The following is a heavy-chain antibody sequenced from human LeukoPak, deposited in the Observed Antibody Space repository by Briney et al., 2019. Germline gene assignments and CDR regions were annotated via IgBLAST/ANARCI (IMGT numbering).Heavy chain of an antibody. CDR3: ARLYSGVALPGRMLDY. CDR1: TGSISTYY. J-gene: IGHJ4*02. CDR2: IYYSGST. Sequence: SETLSLTCTVSTGSISTYYWTWIRQPPGKGLEWIGYIYYSGSTNYNPSLESRVTISLDTSNHQFSQFSLKLSSVTAADTAVHYCARLYSGVALPGRMLDYWGQGILVTVSS. V-gene: IGHV4-59*01. D-gene: IGHD6-19*01.